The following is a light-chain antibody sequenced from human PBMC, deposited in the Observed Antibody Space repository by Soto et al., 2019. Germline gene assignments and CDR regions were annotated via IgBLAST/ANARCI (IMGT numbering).Light chain of an antibody. CDR2: GAS. Sequence: ETVSSLSPATLSVSPGESDTLSCRASLGISINLAWYQQRPGQAPRLLIYGASTRATGVPARFSGSGSGTDFTLTISSLQSEDFAVYYCQPRSNWPPITFGQGTRLEIK. J-gene: IGKJ5*01. CDR1: LGISIN. CDR3: QPRSNWPPIT. V-gene: IGKV3-11*01.